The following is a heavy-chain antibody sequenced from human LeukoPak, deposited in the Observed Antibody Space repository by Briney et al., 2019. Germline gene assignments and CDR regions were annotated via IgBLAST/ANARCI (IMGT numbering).Heavy chain of an antibody. CDR3: ARSVGSTIDY. Sequence: GGSLRLSCAASGFTFSNYWMHWVRHAPGKGLVWVSRINSDGSSTNYADSVKGRFTISRDNAKNTLYLQMNSLRAEDTAVYYCARSVGSTIDYWGQGTLVTVSS. V-gene: IGHV3-74*01. J-gene: IGHJ4*02. CDR1: GFTFSNYW. D-gene: IGHD1-26*01. CDR2: INSDGSST.